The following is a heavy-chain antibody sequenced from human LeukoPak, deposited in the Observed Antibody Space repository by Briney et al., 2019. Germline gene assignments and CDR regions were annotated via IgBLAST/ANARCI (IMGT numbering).Heavy chain of an antibody. CDR3: ARGGSSGEWFSHLDY. CDR1: GYTFTSYG. D-gene: IGHD3-3*01. J-gene: IGHJ4*02. CDR2: INPNSGGT. Sequence: ASVKVSCKASGYTFTSYGISWVRQAPGQGLEWMGWINPNSGGTNYAQKFQGRVTMTRDTSISTAYMELSRLRSDDTAVYYCARGGSSGEWFSHLDYWGQGTLVTVSS. V-gene: IGHV1-2*02.